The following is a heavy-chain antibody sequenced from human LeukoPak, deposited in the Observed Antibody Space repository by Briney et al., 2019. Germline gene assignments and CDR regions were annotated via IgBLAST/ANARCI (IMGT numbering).Heavy chain of an antibody. CDR2: ISSSGSTI. CDR1: GFTFSSYE. J-gene: IGHJ5*02. CDR3: ATSSTSYYNWFDP. V-gene: IGHV3-48*03. D-gene: IGHD2-2*01. Sequence: GGSLRLSCAASGFTFSSYEMNWVHQAPGKGLEWVSYISSSGSTIYYADSVKGRFTISRDNAKNSLYLQMNSLRAEDTAVYYCATSSTSYYNWFDPWGQGTLVTVSS.